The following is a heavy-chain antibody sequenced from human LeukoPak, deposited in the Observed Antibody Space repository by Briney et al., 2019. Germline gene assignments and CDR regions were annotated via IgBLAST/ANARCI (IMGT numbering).Heavy chain of an antibody. CDR1: AFSFSTYW. Sequence: GGSLKLSCAASAFSFSTYWMSWVRQAPGKGLEWVANINQDGSEKYYVDSVKGRFTISRDNAKNSLYLQMNSLRAEDTAVYYCAKVTSGWYRGGFDYWGQGTLVTVSS. CDR2: INQDGSEK. J-gene: IGHJ4*02. V-gene: IGHV3-7*05. D-gene: IGHD6-19*01. CDR3: AKVTSGWYRGGFDY.